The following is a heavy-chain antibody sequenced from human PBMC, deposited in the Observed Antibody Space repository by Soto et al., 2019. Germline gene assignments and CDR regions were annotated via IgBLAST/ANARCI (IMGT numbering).Heavy chain of an antibody. V-gene: IGHV3-11*01. Sequence: PGGSLRLSCAASGFSFGAYYTSWIRQAPGKGLEWVSYISSSGSTIYYADSVKGRFTIPRDNAKNSLYLQMNSLRAEATAVYYCARERGYYVSGSYWGAFDIWGQGTMVTVAS. J-gene: IGHJ3*02. CDR3: ARERGYYVSGSYWGAFDI. CDR2: ISSSGSTI. D-gene: IGHD3-10*01. CDR1: GFSFGAYY.